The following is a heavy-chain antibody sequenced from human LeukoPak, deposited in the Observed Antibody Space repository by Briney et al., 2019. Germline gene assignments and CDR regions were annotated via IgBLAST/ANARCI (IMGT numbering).Heavy chain of an antibody. CDR2: LTGSGGST. V-gene: IGHV3-23*01. D-gene: IGHD2-15*01. Sequence: GGSLRLSCAASGSTFSSYGMSWVRQAPGKGLEWVSALTGSGGSTYYADSVKGRFTISRDNSKNTLYLQMNSLRAEDTAVYYCAKDRNIVVENWFDPWGQGTLVTVSS. J-gene: IGHJ5*02. CDR3: AKDRNIVVENWFDP. CDR1: GSTFSSYG.